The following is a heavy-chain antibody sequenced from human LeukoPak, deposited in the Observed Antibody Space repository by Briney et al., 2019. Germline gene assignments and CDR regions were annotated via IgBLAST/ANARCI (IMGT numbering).Heavy chain of an antibody. V-gene: IGHV3-49*04. CDR1: GFTFGDYA. D-gene: IGHD1-1*01. J-gene: IGHJ4*02. CDR3: TRDRGYNWNDLPIDY. CDR2: IRSKAYGGTT. Sequence: GGSLRLSCTASGFTFGDYAMSWVRQAPGKGLEWVGFIRSKAYGGTTEYAASVKGGFTISRDDSKSIAYLQMNSLKTEDTAVYYCTRDRGYNWNDLPIDYWGQGTLVTVSS.